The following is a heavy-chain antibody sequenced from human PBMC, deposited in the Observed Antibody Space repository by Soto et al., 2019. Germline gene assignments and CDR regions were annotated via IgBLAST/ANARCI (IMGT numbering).Heavy chain of an antibody. CDR2: IYYSGST. D-gene: IGHD4-17*01. CDR1: GGSVSSGSYY. V-gene: IGHV4-61*01. J-gene: IGHJ4*02. CDR3: ASIREGTLRWYPFAYFDY. Sequence: PSETLSLTCTVSGGSVSSGSYYRSWIRQPPGKGLEWIGYIYYSGSTNYNPSLKSRVTISVDTSKNQFSLKLSSVTAADTAVYYCASIREGTLRWYPFAYFDYWGQGTLVTVSS.